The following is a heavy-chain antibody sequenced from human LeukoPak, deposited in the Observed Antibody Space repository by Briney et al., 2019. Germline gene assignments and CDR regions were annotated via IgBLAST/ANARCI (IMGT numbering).Heavy chain of an antibody. CDR3: ARDYRKMATTGFDY. J-gene: IGHJ4*02. D-gene: IGHD5-24*01. CDR2: ISSSGSTI. Sequence: GGSLRLSCAASGFTFSSYAMSWVRQAPGKGLEWVSYISSSGSTIYYADSVKGRFTISRDSAKNSLYLQMNSLRAEDTAVYYCARDYRKMATTGFDYWGQGTLVTVSS. CDR1: GFTFSSYA. V-gene: IGHV3-48*04.